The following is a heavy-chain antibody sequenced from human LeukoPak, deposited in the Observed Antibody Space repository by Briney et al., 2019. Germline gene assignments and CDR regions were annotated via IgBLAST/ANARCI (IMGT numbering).Heavy chain of an antibody. CDR1: GGSFSGYY. CDR2: INHSGST. J-gene: IGHJ4*02. CDR3: ARGGNVDIVVVPAAILDY. Sequence: SETLSLTCAVYGGSFSGYYWSWIRQPPGKGLEWIGEINHSGSTNYNPSLKSRVTISVDTSKNQFSLKLSSVTAADTAVYYCARGGNVDIVVVPAAILDYWGQGTLVTVSS. D-gene: IGHD2-2*02. V-gene: IGHV4-34*01.